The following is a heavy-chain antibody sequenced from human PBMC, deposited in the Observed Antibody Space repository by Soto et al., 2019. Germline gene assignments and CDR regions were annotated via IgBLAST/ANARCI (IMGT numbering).Heavy chain of an antibody. V-gene: IGHV4-31*03. CDR2: IYYTGST. Sequence: PSETLSLTCTVSGGSISSGGYYWSWIRQHPGKGLEWIGNIYYTGSTHYDPSLKSRITMSLDTSKNQISLKLSSVTAADTAVYYCASSPVTGIYYAMDVWGQGTTVTVSS. J-gene: IGHJ6*02. CDR1: GGSISSGGYY. CDR3: ASSPVTGIYYAMDV. D-gene: IGHD6-19*01.